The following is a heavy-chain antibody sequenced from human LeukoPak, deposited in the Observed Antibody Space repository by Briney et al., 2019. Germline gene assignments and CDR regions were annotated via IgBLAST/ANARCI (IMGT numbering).Heavy chain of an antibody. CDR1: GFIFSTYA. Sequence: GGSLRLSCAASGFIFSTYAMSWVRQAPGKGLEYVSSITGSAISTYYAGSVKGRFTISRDNSKNTLYLQMNSLRAEDTAVYYCARDSHGSGTLIDYWGQGTLVTVSS. J-gene: IGHJ4*02. D-gene: IGHD3-10*01. CDR2: ITGSAIST. V-gene: IGHV3-23*01. CDR3: ARDSHGSGTLIDY.